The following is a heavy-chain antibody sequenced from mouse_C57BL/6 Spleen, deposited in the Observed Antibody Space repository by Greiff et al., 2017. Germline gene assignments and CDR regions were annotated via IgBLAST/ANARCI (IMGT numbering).Heavy chain of an antibody. J-gene: IGHJ3*01. D-gene: IGHD1-1*01. CDR3: ARAYYYGSSYWFAY. V-gene: IGHV1-55*01. CDR1: GYTFTSYW. Sequence: VQLQQPGAELVKPGASVKMSCKASGYTFTSYWITWVKQRPGQGLEWIGDIYPGSGSTNYNEKFKSKATLTVDTSSSPAYMQLSSLTSEDSAVYYCARAYYYGSSYWFAYWGQGTLVTVSA. CDR2: IYPGSGST.